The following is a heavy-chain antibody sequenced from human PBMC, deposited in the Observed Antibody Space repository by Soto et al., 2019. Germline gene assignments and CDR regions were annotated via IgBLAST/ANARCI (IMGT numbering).Heavy chain of an antibody. CDR1: GFTFSSYG. Sequence: QVQLVESGGGVVQPGRSLRLSCTASGFTFSSYGMHWVRQAPGRGLEWVAVISYDGSKKHYADYLKGRFIISRDNSKNTLDLEMNSQRPEDTAVYYCAKDFTSCTEEPYYFDYWGQGALVTVSS. D-gene: IGHD2-2*01. CDR3: AKDFTSCTEEPYYFDY. V-gene: IGHV3-30*18. CDR2: ISYDGSKK. J-gene: IGHJ4*02.